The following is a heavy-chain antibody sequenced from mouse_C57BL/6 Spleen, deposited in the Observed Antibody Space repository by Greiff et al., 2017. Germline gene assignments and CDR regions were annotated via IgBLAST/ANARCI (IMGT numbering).Heavy chain of an antibody. Sequence: EVKLMESGGDLVKPGGSLKLSCAASGFTFSSYGMSWVRQTPDKRLEWVATISSGGSYTYYPDSVKGRFTISRDNAKNTLYLQVSSQKSEDTSMYYCARQGRDHFDYWGQGTTLTVSS. CDR2: ISSGGSYT. V-gene: IGHV5-6*01. D-gene: IGHD3-3*01. CDR1: GFTFSSYG. J-gene: IGHJ2*01. CDR3: ARQGRDHFDY.